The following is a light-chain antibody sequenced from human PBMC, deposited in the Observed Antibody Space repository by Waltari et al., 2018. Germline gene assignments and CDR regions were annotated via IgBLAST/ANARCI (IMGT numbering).Light chain of an antibody. CDR2: EAT. Sequence: QSALTQPPSASGSPGQSVTISCAGTSSDVGSYNYVSWYQQLPGKAPKLIIYEATKRPSWVPYRFSGSKSGNTASLTISGLQAEDETDYYCSSYAGGNSWVFGGGTKLTVL. CDR3: SSYAGGNSWV. J-gene: IGLJ3*02. V-gene: IGLV2-8*01. CDR1: SSDVGSYNY.